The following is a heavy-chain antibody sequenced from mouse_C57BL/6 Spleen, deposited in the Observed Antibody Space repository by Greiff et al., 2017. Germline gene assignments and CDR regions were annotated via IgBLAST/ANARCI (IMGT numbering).Heavy chain of an antibody. CDR3: ASATIVTTYYAMDY. V-gene: IGHV5-6*01. Sequence: EVKLMESGGDLVKPGGSLKLSCAASGFTFSSYGMSWVRQTPDKRLEWVATISSGGSYTYYPDSVKGRFTISRDNAKNTLYLQMSSLKSEDTAMYYGASATIVTTYYAMDYWGQGTSVTVSS. CDR2: ISSGGSYT. J-gene: IGHJ4*01. D-gene: IGHD2-5*01. CDR1: GFTFSSYG.